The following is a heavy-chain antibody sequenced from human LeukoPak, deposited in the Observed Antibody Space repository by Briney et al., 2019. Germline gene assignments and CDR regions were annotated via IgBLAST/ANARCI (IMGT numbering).Heavy chain of an antibody. CDR3: ARGPIRGPYYFDY. J-gene: IGHJ4*02. Sequence: GGSLRLFCAASGLTFSDYYMSWICQAPGKGLEWVSYISSSGSTIYYADSVRGRFTISRDNAKNSLYLQMNSLRAEDTAVYYCARGPIRGPYYFDYWGQGTLVTVFS. D-gene: IGHD3-3*02. CDR2: ISSSGSTI. CDR1: GLTFSDYY. V-gene: IGHV3-11*01.